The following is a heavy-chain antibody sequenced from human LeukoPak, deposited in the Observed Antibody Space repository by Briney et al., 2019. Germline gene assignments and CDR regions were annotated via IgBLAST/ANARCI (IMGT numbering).Heavy chain of an antibody. D-gene: IGHD6-19*01. J-gene: IGHJ4*02. CDR3: ASQFWWAAVAGTTLDY. V-gene: IGHV3-7*05. CDR2: IQEEGSEK. CDR1: GSTFSSYW. Sequence: PGGPLRLSCIASGSTFSSYWMSWVRQAPGGGLEWVANIQEEGSEKYYVDSVKGRFTISRDNAKISLYLQMNSLRAEDTAVYYCASQFWWAAVAGTTLDYWGQGPLVTVS.